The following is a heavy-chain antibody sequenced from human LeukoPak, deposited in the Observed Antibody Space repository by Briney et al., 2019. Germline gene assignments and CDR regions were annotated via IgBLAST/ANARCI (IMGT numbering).Heavy chain of an antibody. CDR2: ISAYKGNT. V-gene: IGHV1-18*04. Sequence: ASVTVSFMASGYTFPDYYMHWLRQAPGQERDGMGLISAYKGNTNYARKLHGRVTMTTHTSTSTSYVELRSLRSDDTAVYYCAREVEVGMARIWDYWGQGTLVTVSS. J-gene: IGHJ4*02. CDR3: AREVEVGMARIWDY. D-gene: IGHD5-24*01. CDR1: GYTFPDYY.